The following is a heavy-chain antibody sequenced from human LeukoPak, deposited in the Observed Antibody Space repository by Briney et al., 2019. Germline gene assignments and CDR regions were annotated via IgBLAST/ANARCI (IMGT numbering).Heavy chain of an antibody. D-gene: IGHD3-10*01. CDR2: IGYSGGST. V-gene: IGHV3-23*01. CDR1: RFTVSSYA. Sequence: GGSLRLSCAASRFTVSSYAMSWVRQAPGKGLEWVSAIGYSGGSTYYADSVKGRLTISRDNSKNTLYLQMNSLRAEDTAVYYCAKGGFGELNFDYWGQGTLVTVSS. J-gene: IGHJ4*02. CDR3: AKGGFGELNFDY.